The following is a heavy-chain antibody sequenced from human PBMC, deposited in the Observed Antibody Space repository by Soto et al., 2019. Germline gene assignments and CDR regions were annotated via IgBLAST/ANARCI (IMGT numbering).Heavy chain of an antibody. V-gene: IGHV1-46*03. D-gene: IGHD2-15*01. Sequence: QVQLVQSGAEVKKPGASVKVSCKASGYTFTSYYMHWVRQAPGQGLEWMGIINPSGGSTSYAQKFQGRVTMTRDTSTSTVYMELSSLRSEDTAVYYCARVVESVVAAAYFDYWGQGTLVTVSS. CDR1: GYTFTSYY. CDR2: INPSGGST. CDR3: ARVVESVVAAAYFDY. J-gene: IGHJ4*02.